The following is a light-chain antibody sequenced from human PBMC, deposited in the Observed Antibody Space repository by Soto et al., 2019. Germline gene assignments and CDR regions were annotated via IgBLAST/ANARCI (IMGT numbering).Light chain of an antibody. CDR3: QQYNFFRT. J-gene: IGKJ1*01. CDR2: HSS. V-gene: IGKV1-5*03. CDR1: QSISTW. Sequence: DVQMTQSPSSLSASIGDRVTITCRASQSISTWLASYQQKPGQAPKLLITHSSTLQNGVPSRFIGRGSGTEFTLTISSLQPDDFATYYCQQYNFFRTFGQGTKVEV.